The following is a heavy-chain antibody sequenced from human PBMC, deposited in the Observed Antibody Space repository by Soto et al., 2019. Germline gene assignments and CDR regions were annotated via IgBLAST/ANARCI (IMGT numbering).Heavy chain of an antibody. V-gene: IGHV1-46*02. CDR2: IHPSGGGS. D-gene: IGHD3-22*01. CDR1: GYPFNTYY. Sequence: GASVKVSCKSSGYPFNTYYLHWVRQAPGQGLEWMGMIHPSGGGSTYAQKFLGRVTMTRDTSTSTVYMDLSSLKSEDTAVYYCARSPYSSGYYYAIDYWGQGTQVTVSS. CDR3: ARSPYSSGYYYAIDY. J-gene: IGHJ4*02.